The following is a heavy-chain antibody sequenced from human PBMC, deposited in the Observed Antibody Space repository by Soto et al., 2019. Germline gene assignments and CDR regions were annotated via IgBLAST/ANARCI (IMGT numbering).Heavy chain of an antibody. CDR3: EHSRERWLQYGHDY. Sequence: QITLKESGPTLVKPTQTLTLTCTFSGFSLSTSGVGVGWIRQPPVNALEWLALIYWDDDRRYSPSLKSRLTSTNDTSKNQMVLTMTNMDPVDTATYYWEHSRERWLQYGHDYWGQGTLVTVSS. CDR1: GFSLSTSGVG. V-gene: IGHV2-5*02. CDR2: IYWDDDR. J-gene: IGHJ4*02. D-gene: IGHD5-12*01.